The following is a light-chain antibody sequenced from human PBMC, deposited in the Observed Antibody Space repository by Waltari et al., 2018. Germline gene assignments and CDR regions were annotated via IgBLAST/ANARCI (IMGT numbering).Light chain of an antibody. CDR3: QVWDDSSDQGV. CDR1: RIGGKS. Sequence: SYVVTQPPSVTVAPGQTARISRGGNRIGGKSVPGYQQRPGQAPVLVVYDSSDRPSGISERLSGSNFANTATLSINRVEAGDEADYYCQVWDDSSDQGVFGGGTKLTVL. J-gene: IGLJ2*01. CDR2: DSS. V-gene: IGLV3-21*02.